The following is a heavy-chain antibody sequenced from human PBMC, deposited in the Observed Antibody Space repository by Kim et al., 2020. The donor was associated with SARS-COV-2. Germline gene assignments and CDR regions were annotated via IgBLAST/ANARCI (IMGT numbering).Heavy chain of an antibody. V-gene: IGHV3-30*18. CDR2: ISYDGSNK. CDR3: AKDVDDYGDYAYYYYGMDV. D-gene: IGHD4-17*01. Sequence: GGSLRLSCAASGFTFSSYGMHWVRQAPGKGLEWVAVISYDGSNKYYADSVKGRFTISRDNSKNTLYLQMNSLRAEVTAVYYCAKDVDDYGDYAYYYYGMDVWGQGTTVTVSS. J-gene: IGHJ6*02. CDR1: GFTFSSYG.